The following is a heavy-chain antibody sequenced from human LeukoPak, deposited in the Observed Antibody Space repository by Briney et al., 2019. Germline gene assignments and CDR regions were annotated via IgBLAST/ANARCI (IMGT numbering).Heavy chain of an antibody. CDR3: ARSRGFGSTWSHYSGMDV. D-gene: IGHD6-13*01. CDR1: GFTFTNFW. J-gene: IGHJ6*02. CDR2: INSDASDT. V-gene: IGHV3-74*01. Sequence: PGGSLRLSCEVSGFTFTNFWMHWVRRVPGKGLVWVSRINSDASDTNYADSVKGRFTISRDNARNTLYLQMNSLRAEDTAVYYCARSRGFGSTWSHYSGMDVWGLGTTVTVSS.